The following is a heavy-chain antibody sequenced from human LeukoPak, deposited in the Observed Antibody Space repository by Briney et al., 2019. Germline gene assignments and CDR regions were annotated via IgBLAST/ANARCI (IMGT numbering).Heavy chain of an antibody. CDR3: AKVGESTSFSYFDY. CDR1: GFTFSSYG. Sequence: GGSLRLSCAASGFTFSSYGMSWVRQAPGKGLEWVSAISGSGGSTYYADSVKGRFTISRDNSKNTLYLQMNSLRAEDTAVYYCAKVGESTSFSYFDYWGQGTLVTVSS. CDR2: ISGSGGST. D-gene: IGHD2-2*01. J-gene: IGHJ4*02. V-gene: IGHV3-23*01.